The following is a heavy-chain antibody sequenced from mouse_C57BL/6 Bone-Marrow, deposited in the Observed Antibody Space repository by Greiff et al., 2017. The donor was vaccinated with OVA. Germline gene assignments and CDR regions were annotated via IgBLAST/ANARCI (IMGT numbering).Heavy chain of an antibody. V-gene: IGHV5-15*01. CDR2: ISNLAYSI. Sequence: EVQRVESGGGLVQPGGSLKLSCAASGFTFSDYGMAWVRQAPRKGLEWVAFISNLAYSIYYADTVTGRFTISRENAKNTLYLGMRSLRSDDTSMYYCARWGFLYYFDYWGKGTTLTVSA. CDR3: ARWGFLYYFDY. CDR1: GFTFSDYG. J-gene: IGHJ2*01.